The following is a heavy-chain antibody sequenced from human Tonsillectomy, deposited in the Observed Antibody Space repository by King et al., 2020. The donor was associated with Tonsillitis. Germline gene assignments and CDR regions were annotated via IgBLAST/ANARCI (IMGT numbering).Heavy chain of an antibody. CDR2: IYYSGST. Sequence: VQLQESGPGLVKPSETLSLTCTVSGGSISSYYWSWIRQPPGKGLEWIGHIYYSGSTNYNPSLKSRVPISVDTSKNQFSLKLSSVTAADTARYYCARLGGYSSPFGYWGQGTLVTVSS. D-gene: IGHD6-25*01. J-gene: IGHJ4*02. CDR1: GGSISSYY. V-gene: IGHV4-59*08. CDR3: ARLGGYSSPFGY.